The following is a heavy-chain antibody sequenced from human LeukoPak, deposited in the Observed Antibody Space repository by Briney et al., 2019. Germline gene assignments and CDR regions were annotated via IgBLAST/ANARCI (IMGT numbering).Heavy chain of an antibody. J-gene: IGHJ6*03. CDR1: GYSFTSYW. CDR3: ARQYSSSSGPYYSYMDV. CDR2: IYPGDSDT. D-gene: IGHD6-13*01. V-gene: IGHV5-51*01. Sequence: GESLKISCKGSGYSFTSYWIGWVRQLPGKGLEWMGIIYPGDSDTRYSPSFQGQVTISADKSISTAYLQWSSLKASDTAMYYCARQYSSSSGPYYSYMDVWGKGTTVTVSS.